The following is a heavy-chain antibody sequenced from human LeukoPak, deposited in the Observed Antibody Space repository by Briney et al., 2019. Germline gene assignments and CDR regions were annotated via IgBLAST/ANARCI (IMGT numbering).Heavy chain of an antibody. CDR1: GYTFTSYD. D-gene: IGHD3-22*01. V-gene: IGHV1-8*01. J-gene: IGHJ4*02. Sequence: ASVKVSCKASGYTFTSYDINWVRQATEQGLEWMGWMNPNSGNTGYAQKFQGRVTMTRNTSISTAYMELSSLRSEDTAVYYCASSYYYDSSGYYTDLGYWGQGTLVTVSS. CDR3: ASSYYYDSSGYYTDLGY. CDR2: MNPNSGNT.